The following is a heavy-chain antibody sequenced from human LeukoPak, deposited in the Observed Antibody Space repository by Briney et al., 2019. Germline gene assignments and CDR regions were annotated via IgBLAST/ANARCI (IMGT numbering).Heavy chain of an antibody. J-gene: IGHJ6*03. D-gene: IGHD4/OR15-4a*01. Sequence: ASVKDSCKASGYTLTSYGIRWVRPAPGQGVAWMGWISAYNGNTNYAQKLKGRVTMTTDTSTNTAYMELRSLRSDDTAVYYCARALTTLYYYYYMDVWGKGTTVTVPS. CDR3: ARALTTLYYYYYMDV. CDR1: GYTLTSYG. CDR2: ISAYNGNT. V-gene: IGHV1-18*01.